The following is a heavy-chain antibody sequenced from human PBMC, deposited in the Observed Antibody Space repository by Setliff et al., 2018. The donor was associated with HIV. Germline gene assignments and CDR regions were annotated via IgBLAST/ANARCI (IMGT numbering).Heavy chain of an antibody. V-gene: IGHV1-18*01. CDR2: ISNDNGNT. CDR3: ARDRSNYVGLDAFDI. CDR1: GYTFTSYD. J-gene: IGHJ3*02. Sequence: ASVKVSCKASGYTFTSYDITWVRQAPGQGLEWMGWISNDNGNTKYAQKLQGRVTMTTDTSTSTAYMELRSLRSEDTAVYYCARDRSNYVGLDAFDIWGQGTMVTVSS. D-gene: IGHD4-4*01.